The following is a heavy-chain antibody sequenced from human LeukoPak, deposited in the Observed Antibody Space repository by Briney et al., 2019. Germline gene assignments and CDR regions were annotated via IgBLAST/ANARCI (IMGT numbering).Heavy chain of an antibody. CDR3: ARGSYGSGSYLGLNWFDP. CDR2: IYYSGST. J-gene: IGHJ5*02. V-gene: IGHV4-59*01. Sequence: SETLSLTCTVSDGSISSYYWSWIRQPPGKGLEWIGYIYYSGSTNYNPSLKSRVTISVDTSKNQFSLKLSSVTAADTAVYYCARGSYGSGSYLGLNWFDPWGQGTLVTVSS. D-gene: IGHD3-10*01. CDR1: DGSISSYY.